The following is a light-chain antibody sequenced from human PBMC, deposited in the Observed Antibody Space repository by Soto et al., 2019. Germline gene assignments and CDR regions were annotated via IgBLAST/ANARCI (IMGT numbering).Light chain of an antibody. J-gene: IGKJ5*01. V-gene: IGKV3-15*01. Sequence: EIVMTQSPSTLSVSPGETATPSRSASQSVSSNLAWYQQKPGQAPRLLIYGASTRATGIPARFSGSGSGTEFTLTISSLQSEDFAVYYCQQYNNWPPITFGQGTRLEI. CDR3: QQYNNWPPIT. CDR2: GAS. CDR1: QSVSSN.